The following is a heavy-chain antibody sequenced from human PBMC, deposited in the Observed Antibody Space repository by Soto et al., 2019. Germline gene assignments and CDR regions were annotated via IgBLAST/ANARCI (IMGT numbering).Heavy chain of an antibody. CDR3: ASDGKGAAYTHGPYYFDD. D-gene: IGHD2-21*01. Sequence: GGSLRLSCAASGFPFSFYSMKWVLHAPGKGLEWISYMTSTSSAINYADSVRGRFTISRDNAMRSLFLHMNSLRDEDTAVYYCASDGKGAAYTHGPYYFDDWGQGALVTLSS. CDR2: MTSTSSAI. V-gene: IGHV3-48*02. CDR1: GFPFSFYS. J-gene: IGHJ4*02.